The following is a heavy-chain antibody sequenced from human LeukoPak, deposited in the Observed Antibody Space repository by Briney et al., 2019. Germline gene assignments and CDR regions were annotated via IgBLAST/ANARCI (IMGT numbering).Heavy chain of an antibody. D-gene: IGHD2-2*01. CDR1: GYTFTGYY. CDR3: ARDGGYCSSTSCWTFDY. V-gene: IGHV1-2*02. CDR2: INPNSGGT. J-gene: IGHJ4*02. Sequence: GASVTVSFTASGYTFTGYYMHWVRQAPGQGLEWMGWINPNSGGTNYSQKFQGRVTMTRDTTISTAYMELSRLRSDDTAVYYCARDGGYCSSTSCWTFDYWGQGTLVTVSP.